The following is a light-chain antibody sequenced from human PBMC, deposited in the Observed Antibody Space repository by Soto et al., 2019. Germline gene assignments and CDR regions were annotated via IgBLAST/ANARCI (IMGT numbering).Light chain of an antibody. CDR3: QQLSHYPYT. CDR1: YDISSS. V-gene: IGKV1-9*01. CDR2: DSS. J-gene: IGKJ2*01. Sequence: DIRLTQSPSFLSASVEDRVTISCRASYDISSSLAWYQQEPGKPPKLLIYDSSTLQPGVPSRFTGSGSGRKFTLTISGLQFGDFATYFCQQLSHYPYTFGQGTKLEV.